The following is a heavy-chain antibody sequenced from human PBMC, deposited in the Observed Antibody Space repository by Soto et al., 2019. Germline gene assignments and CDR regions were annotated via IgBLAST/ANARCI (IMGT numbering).Heavy chain of an antibody. J-gene: IGHJ4*02. CDR1: GGSISSSSYY. CDR3: ASGHFDSGGYSNDLDY. CDR2: IYYSGST. V-gene: IGHV4-39*02. D-gene: IGHD3-22*01. Sequence: SETLSLTCTVSGGSISSSSYYWGWIRQPPGKGLEWIGSIYYSGSTYYSPSLKSRVTISVDTSKNHFSLILKSVNVADTAIYYCASGHFDSGGYSNDLDYWGQGIKVTVSS.